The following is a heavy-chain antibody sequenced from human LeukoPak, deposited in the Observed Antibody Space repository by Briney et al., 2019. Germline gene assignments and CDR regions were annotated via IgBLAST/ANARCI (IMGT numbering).Heavy chain of an antibody. CDR3: ARVVTMVRGVIDPTFDY. J-gene: IGHJ4*02. V-gene: IGHV4-59*08. D-gene: IGHD3-10*01. Sequence: PSETLSLTCTVSGGSISSYYWSWIRQPPGKGLEWIGYIYYSGSTNYNPSLKSRVTISVDTSKNQFSLKLSSVTAADTAVYYCARVVTMVRGVIDPTFDYWGQGTLVTVSS. CDR1: GGSISSYY. CDR2: IYYSGST.